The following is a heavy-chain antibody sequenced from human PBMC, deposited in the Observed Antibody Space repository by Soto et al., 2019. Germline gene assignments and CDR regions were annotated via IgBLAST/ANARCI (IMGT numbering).Heavy chain of an antibody. CDR2: INPNSGGT. D-gene: IGHD5-12*01. CDR3: ARGPYTPVEMATIPLDS. V-gene: IGHV1-2*02. J-gene: IGHJ4*02. CDR1: GYTFTGYY. Sequence: QVQLVQSGAEVKKPGDSVKVSCKASGYTFTGYYMHWVRQAPGQGLEWMGWINPNSGGTNYAQKFQGRVTMTRDTSISRACMAVSRLRSDATAVYYCARGPYTPVEMATIPLDSWGQGTLVTVAS.